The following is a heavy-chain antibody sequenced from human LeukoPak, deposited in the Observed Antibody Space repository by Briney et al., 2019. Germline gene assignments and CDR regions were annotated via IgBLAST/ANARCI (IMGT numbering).Heavy chain of an antibody. V-gene: IGHV4-59*10. CDR2: IYTSGST. Sequence: SETLSLTCAVYGGSFSGYYWSWIRQPAGKGLEWIGRIYTSGSTNYNPSLKSRVTISVDTSKNQFSLKLSSVTAADTAVYYCARDSASMYSSSSQFDYWGQGTLVTVSS. CDR1: GGSFSGYY. J-gene: IGHJ4*02. D-gene: IGHD6-6*01. CDR3: ARDSASMYSSSSQFDY.